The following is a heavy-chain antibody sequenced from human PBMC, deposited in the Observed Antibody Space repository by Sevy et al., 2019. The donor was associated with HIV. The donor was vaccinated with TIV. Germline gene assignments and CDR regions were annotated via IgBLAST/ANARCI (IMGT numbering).Heavy chain of an antibody. CDR2: IGVYNGNA. Sequence: ASVKVSCKTSGYNFASYGITWVRQAPGQGLDWMGWIGVYNGNANSAQNLQARFTMTTDTATSTAYMELTSLRSDDTAVYYCARVPTYYYGSATYFDYWGQGTLVTVSS. CDR3: ARVPTYYYGSATYFDY. V-gene: IGHV1-18*01. D-gene: IGHD3-10*01. CDR1: GYNFASYG. J-gene: IGHJ4*02.